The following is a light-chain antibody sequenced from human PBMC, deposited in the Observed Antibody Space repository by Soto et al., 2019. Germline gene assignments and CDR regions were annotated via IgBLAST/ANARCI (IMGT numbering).Light chain of an antibody. CDR2: DAS. Sequence: EIVMTQSPATLSVSPGERATLSCRASQSVSSNLAWYQQKPGQAPRLLIYDASTRATGIPATFSGSGSGTEYTLTISSLQSEDFAVYYCQQYNNWPYTFGQGTKVDIK. CDR3: QQYNNWPYT. CDR1: QSVSSN. J-gene: IGKJ2*01. V-gene: IGKV3-15*01.